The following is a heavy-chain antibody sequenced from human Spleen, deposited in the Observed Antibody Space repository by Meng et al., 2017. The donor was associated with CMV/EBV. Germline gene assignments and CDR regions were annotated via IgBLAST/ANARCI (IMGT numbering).Heavy chain of an antibody. Sequence: FTFISYSMNWVRQAPGKGLEWVSSISRSGTFIYYADTVKGRFTISRDNAKSSLYLQMNSLRAEDTAVYFCARGPRGNISSWYDWLDPWGQGTLVTVSS. J-gene: IGHJ5*02. CDR2: ISRSGTFI. CDR3: ARGPRGNISSWYDWLDP. CDR1: FTFISYS. D-gene: IGHD6-13*01. V-gene: IGHV3-21*01.